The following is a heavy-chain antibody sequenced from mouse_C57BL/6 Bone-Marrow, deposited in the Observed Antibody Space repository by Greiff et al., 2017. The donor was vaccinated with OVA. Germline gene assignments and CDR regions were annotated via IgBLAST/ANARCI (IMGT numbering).Heavy chain of an antibody. J-gene: IGHJ3*01. CDR3: ARNYALAY. CDR2: ISYDGSN. CDR1: GYSITSGYY. V-gene: IGHV3-6*01. Sequence: EVKLVESGPGLVKPSQSLSLTCSVTGYSITSGYYWNWIRQFPGNKLEWMGYISYDGSNNYNPSLKNRISITRDTSKNQFFLKLNSVTTEDTATYYCARNYALAYWGQGTLVTVSA. D-gene: IGHD1-1*01.